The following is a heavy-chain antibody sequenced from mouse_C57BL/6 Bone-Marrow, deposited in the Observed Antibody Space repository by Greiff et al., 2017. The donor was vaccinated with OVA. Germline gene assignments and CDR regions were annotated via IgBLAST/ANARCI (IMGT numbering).Heavy chain of an antibody. J-gene: IGHJ4*01. CDR2: IHPNSGST. CDR3: ASDYCGSSYSRAMDY. Sequence: QVQLQQPGAELVKPGASVKLSCKASGYTFTSYWMHWVKQRPGQGLEWIGMIHPNSGSTNYNEKFKSKATLTVDKSSSTAYMQLSSLTSEDSAFDYCASDYCGSSYSRAMDYWGQGTSVTVSS. D-gene: IGHD1-1*01. V-gene: IGHV1-64*01. CDR1: GYTFTSYW.